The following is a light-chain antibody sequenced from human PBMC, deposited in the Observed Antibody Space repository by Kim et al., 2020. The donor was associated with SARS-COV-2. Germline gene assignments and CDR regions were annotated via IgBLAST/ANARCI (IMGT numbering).Light chain of an antibody. CDR3: QQRSNWPPPYT. CDR1: QSISHF. J-gene: IGKJ2*01. Sequence: SPGGTSTLSCWATQSISHFLSWYQHKPGQPPRLLIYDASSRAAGIPARFSGSRSGTDFTLTITNLQPEDSAVYYCQQRSNWPPPYTFGQGTKLEI. V-gene: IGKV3-11*01. CDR2: DAS.